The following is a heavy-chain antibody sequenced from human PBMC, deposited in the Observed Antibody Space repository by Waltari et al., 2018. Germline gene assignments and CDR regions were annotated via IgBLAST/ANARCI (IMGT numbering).Heavy chain of an antibody. CDR2: MYYSGGT. Sequence: QLQLQESGPGLVKASETLSLTCTVSGDSISSSSYYWGWVRQPPGKGLEWIGNMYYSGGTDSNPARKGRVTISGDTSKSQFSLKLSSGTAADTSMYYCVRHARTTSGGKHFDHWGQGMLVTVSP. CDR3: VRHARTTSGGKHFDH. D-gene: IGHD2-15*01. J-gene: IGHJ4*02. CDR1: GDSISSSSYY. V-gene: IGHV4-39*01.